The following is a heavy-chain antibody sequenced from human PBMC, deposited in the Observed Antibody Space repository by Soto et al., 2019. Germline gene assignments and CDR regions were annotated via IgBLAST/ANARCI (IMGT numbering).Heavy chain of an antibody. V-gene: IGHV6-1*01. CDR3: ARGRNEGWFEP. Sequence: PSQTLSLTCAISVYSVSSNSASWNWIIQSPSRGLEWLGRTYYRSQWSNDYAVSVKSRITINPDTFKNQFSLHLNSVTPEDTAVYYCARGRNEGWFEPWGQGTLVIVSS. CDR2: TYYRSQWSN. CDR1: VYSVSSNSAS. D-gene: IGHD2-8*01. J-gene: IGHJ5*02.